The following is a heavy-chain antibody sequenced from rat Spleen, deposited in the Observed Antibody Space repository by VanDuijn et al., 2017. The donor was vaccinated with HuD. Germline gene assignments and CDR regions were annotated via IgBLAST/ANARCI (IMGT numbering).Heavy chain of an antibody. CDR3: ARAPTVAPYYFDY. CDR2: ISYDGSST. V-gene: IGHV5-7*01. Sequence: EVQLVESGGGLVQPGRSMKLSCAASGFTFSNYYMAWVRQAPTKGLEWVASISYDGSSTYYRDSVKGRITISRDKAKSTLDLQMDSLRSEDTATYYCARAPTVAPYYFDYWGQGVMVTVSS. D-gene: IGHD1-8*01. J-gene: IGHJ2*01. CDR1: GFTFSNYY.